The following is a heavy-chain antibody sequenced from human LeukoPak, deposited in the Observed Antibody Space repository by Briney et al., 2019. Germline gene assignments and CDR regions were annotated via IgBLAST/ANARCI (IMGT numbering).Heavy chain of an antibody. CDR3: ARDCLYDSSGYDAFDI. CDR2: IYYSGST. V-gene: IGHV4-59*01. Sequence: PSETLSLTCTVSGGSISSYYWSWIRQPPGKGLEWIGYIYYSGSTNYNASLKSRVTISVDTSKNQFSLKLSSVTAADTAVYYCARDCLYDSSGYDAFDIWGQGTMVTVSS. D-gene: IGHD3-22*01. J-gene: IGHJ3*02. CDR1: GGSISSYY.